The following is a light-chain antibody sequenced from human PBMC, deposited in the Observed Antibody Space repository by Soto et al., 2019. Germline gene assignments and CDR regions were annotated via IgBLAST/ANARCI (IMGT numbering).Light chain of an antibody. CDR3: SSYTSSSTYF. J-gene: IGLJ1*01. CDR2: NVS. Sequence: QSVLTQPASVSGSPGQSITISCTGTSSDVGGYNSVSWYQQHPGKAPKLMIYNVSNRPSGVSNRFSGSKSGNTASLTISGFQVEDEVDFYCSSYTSSSTYFFGIGTKVTVL. V-gene: IGLV2-14*01. CDR1: SSDVGGYNS.